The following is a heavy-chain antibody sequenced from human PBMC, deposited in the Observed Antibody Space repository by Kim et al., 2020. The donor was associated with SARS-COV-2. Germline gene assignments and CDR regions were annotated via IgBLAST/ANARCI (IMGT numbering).Heavy chain of an antibody. CDR3: AKEGCSSTSCYISDYFD. V-gene: IGHV3-30*18. CDR1: GFTFSSYG. CDR2: ISYDGSNK. J-gene: IGHJ4*01. Sequence: GGSLRLSCAASGFTFSSYGMHWVRQAPGKGLEWVAVISYDGSNKYYADSVKGRFTISRDNSKNTLYLQMNSLRAEDTAVYYCAKEGCSSTSCYISDYFD. D-gene: IGHD2-2*02.